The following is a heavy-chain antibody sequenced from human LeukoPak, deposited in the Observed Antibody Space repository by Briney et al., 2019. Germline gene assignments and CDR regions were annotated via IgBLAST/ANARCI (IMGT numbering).Heavy chain of an antibody. CDR1: GFTFSDYY. D-gene: IGHD6-6*01. Sequence: GGSLRLSCTASGFTFSDYYLSWIRQAPGKGLEWVSYISSSGSGISYADSVKGRFTISRDNSKNTLYLQMNSLRAEDTAVYYCAKLLAAREDYWGQGTLVTVSS. CDR2: ISSSGSGI. J-gene: IGHJ4*02. V-gene: IGHV3-11*04. CDR3: AKLLAAREDY.